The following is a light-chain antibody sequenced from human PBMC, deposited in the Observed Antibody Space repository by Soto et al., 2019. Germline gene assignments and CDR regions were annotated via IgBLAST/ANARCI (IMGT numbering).Light chain of an antibody. Sequence: DIVMTQSPDSLAVSLGERATINCKSSQSVLYRSNTKNYLAWYQQKPGQPPNLLIYWASTRESGVPDRFSGSGSGIDFTLTSGSLEAEDVAVYYCQQYDSLPPTFGQGTKVEIK. CDR2: WAS. J-gene: IGKJ1*01. CDR3: QQYDSLPPT. V-gene: IGKV4-1*01. CDR1: QSVLYRSNTKNY.